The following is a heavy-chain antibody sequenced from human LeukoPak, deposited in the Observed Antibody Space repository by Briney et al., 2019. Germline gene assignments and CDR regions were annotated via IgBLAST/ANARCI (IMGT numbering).Heavy chain of an antibody. J-gene: IGHJ4*02. CDR3: AKGLRGNYDY. D-gene: IGHD1-7*01. V-gene: IGHV3-23*01. Sequence: GGSLSLSCAASGFTFNSYAMAWVRQAPEKGLEWVSSITDSGISTYYADSVKGRFTISRDNSKNTLYLQMNSLRAEDTAVYYCAKGLRGNYDYWGQGTMVIVSS. CDR1: GFTFNSYA. CDR2: ITDSGIST.